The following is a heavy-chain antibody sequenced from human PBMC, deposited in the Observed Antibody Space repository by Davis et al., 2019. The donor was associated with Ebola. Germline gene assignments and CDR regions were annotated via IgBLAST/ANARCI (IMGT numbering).Heavy chain of an antibody. D-gene: IGHD3-10*01. CDR1: GFLFSIYA. Sequence: PGGSLRLSCAASGFLFSIYAMSWVRQAPGRGLEWVSSISASGGATFYADSVKGRIVMSRDNSNDTLYLRMNNLRAEDTAIYYCAKDLTSYYGSGDFFDYWGQGILVTVSS. CDR3: AKDLTSYYGSGDFFDY. V-gene: IGHV3-23*01. CDR2: ISASGGAT. J-gene: IGHJ4*02.